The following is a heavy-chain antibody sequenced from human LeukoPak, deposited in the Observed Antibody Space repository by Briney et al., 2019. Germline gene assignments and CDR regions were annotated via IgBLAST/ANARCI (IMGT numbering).Heavy chain of an antibody. CDR3: AREGNGGVAAAPRYFDY. J-gene: IGHJ4*02. CDR1: GFTFSSYA. V-gene: IGHV3-23*01. Sequence: GGSLRLSCAASGFTFSSYAMSWVRQAPGKGLEWVSAISGSGGSTYYADSVKGRFTISRDNSKNTLYLQMNSLRAEDTAVYYCAREGNGGVAAAPRYFDYWGQGTLVTVSS. CDR2: ISGSGGST. D-gene: IGHD3-3*01.